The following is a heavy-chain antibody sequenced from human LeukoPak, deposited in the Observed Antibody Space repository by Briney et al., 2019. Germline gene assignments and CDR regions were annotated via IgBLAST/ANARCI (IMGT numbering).Heavy chain of an antibody. J-gene: IGHJ6*02. V-gene: IGHV3-49*04. CDR3: TRIGGYCSSTSCSTYYYYGMDV. CDR2: IRSKAYGGTT. Sequence: GGSLRLSCTASGFTFGDYAMSWVRQAPGKGLEWVGFIRSKAYGGTTEYAASVKGRFTISRDDSKSIAYLQMNSLKTEDTAVYYCTRIGGYCSSTSCSTYYYYGMDVWGQGTTVTVSS. D-gene: IGHD2-2*01. CDR1: GFTFGDYA.